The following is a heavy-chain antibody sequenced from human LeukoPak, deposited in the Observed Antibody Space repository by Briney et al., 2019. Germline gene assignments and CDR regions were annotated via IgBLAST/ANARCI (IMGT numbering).Heavy chain of an antibody. Sequence: SVKVSCKASGYTFTSYGVSWVRQAPGQGLEWMGGIIPIFGTANYAQRFQGKVTITTDESMSTAYMELSGLRSEDTAVYYCVRSGPAASNYYYYMDVWGKGTTVTVSS. V-gene: IGHV1-69*05. CDR3: VRSGPAASNYYYYMDV. CDR1: GYTFTSYG. CDR2: IIPIFGTA. J-gene: IGHJ6*03. D-gene: IGHD6-13*01.